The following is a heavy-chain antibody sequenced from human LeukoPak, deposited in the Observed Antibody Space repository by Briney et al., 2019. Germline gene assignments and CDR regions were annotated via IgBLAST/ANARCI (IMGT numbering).Heavy chain of an antibody. CDR1: GDRVSSNSAT. Sequence: SQTLSLTSAISGDRVSSNSATWNWIRQSPSRGLEWLGRTYYRSKWYNDYAVSVKSRITINPDTSKNQFSLQLNSVTPEDTSVYYWARVLGGGLDYWGQGTLVTVSS. J-gene: IGHJ4*02. CDR2: TYYRSKWYN. CDR3: ARVLGGGLDY. V-gene: IGHV6-1*01. D-gene: IGHD2-15*01.